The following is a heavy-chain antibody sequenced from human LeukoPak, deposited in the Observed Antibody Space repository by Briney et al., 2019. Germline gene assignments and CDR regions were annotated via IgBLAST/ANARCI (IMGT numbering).Heavy chain of an antibody. D-gene: IGHD3-9*01. J-gene: IGHJ5*02. CDR1: GGSFSGYY. CDR2: INHSGST. CDR3: ASREDILTGYPQYNWFDP. Sequence: SETLSLTCAVYGGSFSGYYWSWIRQPPGKGLEWIGEINHSGSTNYNPSLKSRVTISVDTSKNQFSLKLSSVTAADTAVYYCASREDILTGYPQYNWFDPWGQGTLVTVSS. V-gene: IGHV4-34*01.